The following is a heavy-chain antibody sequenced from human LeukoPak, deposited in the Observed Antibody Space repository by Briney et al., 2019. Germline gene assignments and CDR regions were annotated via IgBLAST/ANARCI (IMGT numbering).Heavy chain of an antibody. CDR3: ARDSIAARPHDAFDI. CDR1: GYTFTGYY. J-gene: IGHJ3*02. CDR2: INPNSGGT. V-gene: IGHV1-2*02. D-gene: IGHD6-6*01. Sequence: ASVKVSCKASGYTFTGYYMHWVRQAPGQGLEWMGWINPNSGGTNYAQKFQGRVTMTRDTSISTAYMELSRLRSDDTAVYYYARDSIAARPHDAFDIWGQGTMVTVSS.